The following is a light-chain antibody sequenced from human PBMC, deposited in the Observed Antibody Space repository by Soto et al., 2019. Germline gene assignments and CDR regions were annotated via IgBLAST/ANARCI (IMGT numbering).Light chain of an antibody. Sequence: QSVLTQPRSVSGSPGQSVTISCTGSSSDVGAYTYVSWYQQHPGKAPKLMIYDVNKRPSGVPDRFSGSKSGNTASLTISGLQAEDEAAYYCCSYAGTYTWVFGGGTKVTVL. CDR2: DVN. CDR3: CSYAGTYTWV. J-gene: IGLJ3*02. CDR1: SSDVGAYTY. V-gene: IGLV2-11*01.